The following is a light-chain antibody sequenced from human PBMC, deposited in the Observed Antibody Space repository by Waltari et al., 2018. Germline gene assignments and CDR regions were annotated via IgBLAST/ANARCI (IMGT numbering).Light chain of an antibody. Sequence: DIVMTQSPDSLAVSLGERATINCKSSPTVLYSSNNKNYLAWYQQKPGQPPKLLIYWASTRESGVPDRFSGSGSGTDFTLTISSLQAEDVAVYYCQQYYITPPTFGQGTKVEIK. CDR2: WAS. V-gene: IGKV4-1*01. J-gene: IGKJ1*01. CDR1: PTVLYSSNNKNY. CDR3: QQYYITPPT.